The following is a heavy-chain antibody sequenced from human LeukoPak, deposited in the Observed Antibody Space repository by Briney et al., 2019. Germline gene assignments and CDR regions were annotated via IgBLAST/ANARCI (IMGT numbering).Heavy chain of an antibody. CDR1: GFTFSSYG. CDR2: ISYDGSNK. V-gene: IGHV3-30*03. CDR3: ATDRGWRTSGYYLYYFEY. J-gene: IGHJ4*02. Sequence: GGSLRLSCAASGFTFSSYGMHWVRQAPGKGLEWVAVISYDGSNKYYADSVKGRFTISRDNSKNTLYLQMNSLRAEDTAVYYCATDRGWRTSGYYLYYFEYWGQGTLVTFSS. D-gene: IGHD3-3*01.